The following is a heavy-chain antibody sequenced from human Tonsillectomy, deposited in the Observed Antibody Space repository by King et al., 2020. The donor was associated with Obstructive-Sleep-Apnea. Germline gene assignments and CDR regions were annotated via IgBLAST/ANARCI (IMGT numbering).Heavy chain of an antibody. V-gene: IGHV1-46*01. D-gene: IGHD3-10*01. CDR2: INPSGGST. CDR1: GYTFTSYY. CDR3: ARDEYYYGSGSYYNGMDV. J-gene: IGHJ6*02. Sequence: QLVQSGAEVKKPGASVKVSCKASGYTFTSYYMHWVRQAPGQGLEWMGIINPSGGSTSYAQKFQGRVTMTRDTSTSTVYRELSRLRSEDTAVYYCARDEYYYGSGSYYNGMDVWGQGTTVTVSS.